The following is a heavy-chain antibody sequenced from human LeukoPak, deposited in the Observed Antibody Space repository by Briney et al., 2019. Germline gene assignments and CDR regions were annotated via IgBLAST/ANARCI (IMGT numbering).Heavy chain of an antibody. D-gene: IGHD6-6*01. J-gene: IGHJ5*02. CDR2: INHSGST. Sequence: SETLSLTCAVYGGSFSGYYWSWIRQPPGKGLEWIGEINHSGSTNYNPSLKSRVTISVDTSKNQFSLKLSSVTAADTAVYYCAGGGSIAAPRRIDPWGQGTLVTVSS. CDR1: GGSFSGYY. CDR3: AGGGSIAAPRRIDP. V-gene: IGHV4-34*01.